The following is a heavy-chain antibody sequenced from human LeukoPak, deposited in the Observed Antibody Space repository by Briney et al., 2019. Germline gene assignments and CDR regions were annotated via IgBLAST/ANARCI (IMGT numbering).Heavy chain of an antibody. CDR2: IFYSGIS. V-gene: IGHV4-39*01. CDR3: ARHGVGRGGDFDY. CDR1: GGSMNNIYY. D-gene: IGHD3-10*01. J-gene: IGHJ4*02. Sequence: SETLSLTCNVSGGSMNNIYYWGWIRQPPGKGLEWIGNIFYSGISYYNPSLRSRVTIAIDTSKSQFSLKLTSVTAADTAVYYCARHGVGRGGDFDYWGQGTLVTVSS.